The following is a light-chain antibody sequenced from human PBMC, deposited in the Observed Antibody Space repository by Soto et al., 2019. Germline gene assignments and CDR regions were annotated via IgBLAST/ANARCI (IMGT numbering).Light chain of an antibody. CDR2: GAS. J-gene: IGKJ2*01. CDR1: RSVSSRY. Sequence: EIVLTQSPGTLSLSPGEGATLSCRASRSVSSRYLAWYQQKPGQAPRLLIYGASSRATGIPDRFSGSGSGTDFTLTISRLEPEDFAVYHCHQYGYSPNTFGQGTKWEIK. CDR3: HQYGYSPNT. V-gene: IGKV3-20*01.